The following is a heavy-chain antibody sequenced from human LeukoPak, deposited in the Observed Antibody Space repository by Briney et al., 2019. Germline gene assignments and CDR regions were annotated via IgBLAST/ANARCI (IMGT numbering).Heavy chain of an antibody. CDR1: GASSSRPVKY. D-gene: IGHD2-15*01. Sequence: SETLSLTCTVSGASSSRPVKYWAWIRHPPGKGLDWMGYMYYSGSTSYNPSLKSRVTISADTSKNQFSLKMSSVTAADTAVYYCARDRGYCSGGSCGNFDYWGQGTLVTVSS. CDR3: ARDRGYCSGGSCGNFDY. CDR2: MYYSGST. V-gene: IGHV4-61*08. J-gene: IGHJ4*02.